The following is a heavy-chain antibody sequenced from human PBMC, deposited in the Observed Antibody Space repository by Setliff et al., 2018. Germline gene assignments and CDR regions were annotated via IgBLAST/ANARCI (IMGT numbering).Heavy chain of an antibody. CDR3: ATHAPNYYDSSGYYLRAFDI. CDR2: IYHSGST. Sequence: SETLSLTCTVSGHSISSGYYWGWIRQPPGKGLEWIGSIYHSGSTYYNPSLKSRVTISVDTSKNQFSLKLSSVTAADTAVYYCATHAPNYYDSSGYYLRAFDIWGQGTMVTVSS. J-gene: IGHJ3*02. CDR1: GHSISSGYY. D-gene: IGHD3-22*01. V-gene: IGHV4-38-2*02.